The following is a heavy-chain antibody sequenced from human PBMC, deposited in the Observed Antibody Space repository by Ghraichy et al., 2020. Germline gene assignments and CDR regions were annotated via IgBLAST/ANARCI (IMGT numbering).Heavy chain of an antibody. CDR3: ARVRGYHYGLFDY. Sequence: GSLRLSCSVSGGSVNSGNYYWSWIRQPPGKGLEWIGYISYSGSSNYSLSLTSRATISVDTSKNQFSLRLSSVTAADTDVYYCARVRGYHYGLFDYWGQGTLVTVSS. D-gene: IGHD5-18*01. J-gene: IGHJ4*02. CDR1: GGSVNSGNYY. V-gene: IGHV4-61*01. CDR2: ISYSGSS.